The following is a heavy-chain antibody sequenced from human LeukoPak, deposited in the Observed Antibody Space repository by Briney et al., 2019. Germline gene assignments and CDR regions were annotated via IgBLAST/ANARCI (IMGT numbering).Heavy chain of an antibody. D-gene: IGHD3-10*01. V-gene: IGHV4-61*02. J-gene: IGHJ3*02. CDR1: GGSISSGSYC. CDR2: IYTSGST. CDR3: ARGGLLLWFGELLSHAFDI. Sequence: SQTLSLTCTVSGGSISSGSYCWSWIRQPAGKGLEWIGRIYTSGSTNYNPSLKSRVTISVDTSKNQFSLKLSSVTAADTAVYYCARGGLLLWFGELLSHAFDIWGQGTMVTVSS.